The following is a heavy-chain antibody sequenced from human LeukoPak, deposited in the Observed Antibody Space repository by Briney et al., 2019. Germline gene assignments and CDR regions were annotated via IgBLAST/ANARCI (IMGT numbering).Heavy chain of an antibody. Sequence: GGSLRLSCAASGFTFSSYWMNWVRQAPGKGLEWVANIKPDGSDESYVDSVRGRFTISRDNAKNSLYLQMNSLRAEDTAVYYCARENFQYWAQGTLVTVSS. CDR3: ARENFQY. CDR2: IKPDGSDE. J-gene: IGHJ4*02. V-gene: IGHV3-7*04. CDR1: GFTFSSYW.